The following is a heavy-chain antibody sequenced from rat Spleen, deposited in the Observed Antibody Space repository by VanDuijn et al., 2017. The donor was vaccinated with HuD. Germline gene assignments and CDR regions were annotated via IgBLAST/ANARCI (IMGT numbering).Heavy chain of an antibody. CDR2: ISYEGSST. J-gene: IGHJ1*01. D-gene: IGHD1-2*01. CDR3: ARDYSNYFPYWYFDF. V-gene: IGHV5-29*01. CDR1: GFTYSNYY. Sequence: EVQLVESGGGLVQPGRSLKLSCAASGFTYSNYYMAWVRQAPTKGMEWVVTISYEGSSTYYRDSVKGRFTISRDNAKNTQYLQMDSLRSEDTATYYCARDYSNYFPYWYFDFWGPGTMVTVSS.